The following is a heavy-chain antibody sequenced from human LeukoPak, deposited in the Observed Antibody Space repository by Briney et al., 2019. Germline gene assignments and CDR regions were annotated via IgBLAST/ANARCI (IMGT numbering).Heavy chain of an antibody. CDR2: IYTSGST. CDR3: ARVQVLDYYDSSGAYDMDV. D-gene: IGHD3-22*01. J-gene: IGHJ6*03. V-gene: IGHV4-4*07. Sequence: PSETLSLTCTVSGGSISSYYWSWIRQPAGKGREWIGRIYTSGSTNYNPSLKSRVTMSVDTSKNQFSLKLSSVTAADTAVYYCARVQVLDYYDSSGAYDMDVWGKGTTVTVSS. CDR1: GGSISSYY.